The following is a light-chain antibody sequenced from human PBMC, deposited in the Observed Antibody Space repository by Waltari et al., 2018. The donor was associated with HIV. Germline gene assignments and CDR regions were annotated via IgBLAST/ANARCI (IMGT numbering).Light chain of an antibody. V-gene: IGKV3-20*01. Sequence: IVLTQSPGTLSLSPGDRATVSCRASQIVSSAYLAWYQQKPGQAPRLLIYGASTRATGVPDRFSGSGFGTDFTLTISRLEPDDFAVYYCQQYGNSPETFGQGARVEI. J-gene: IGKJ1*01. CDR2: GAS. CDR1: QIVSSAY. CDR3: QQYGNSPET.